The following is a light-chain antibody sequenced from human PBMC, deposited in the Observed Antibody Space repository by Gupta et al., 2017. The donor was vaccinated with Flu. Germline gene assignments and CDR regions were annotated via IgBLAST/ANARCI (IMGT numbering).Light chain of an antibody. V-gene: IGLV3-25*03. J-gene: IGLJ2*01. CDR2: KDT. CDR3: QSVDSGGNYVV. CDR1: AWPKKF. Sequence: GQPARITCSGDAWPKKFAYWYQQRPGQAPLLLIYKDTERPSKIPARFSGSSSGTRATLTISAVQAEDEADYYCQSVDSGGNYVVFGGGTKLTVL.